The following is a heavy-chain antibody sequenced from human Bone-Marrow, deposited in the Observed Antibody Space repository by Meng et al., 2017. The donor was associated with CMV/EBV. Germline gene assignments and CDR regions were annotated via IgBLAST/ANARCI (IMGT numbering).Heavy chain of an antibody. Sequence: GESLKISCAASGFTFSSYSMNWVRQAPGKGLEWVSSISSSSSYIYYADSVKGRFTISRDNAKNSLYLQMNSLRAEDTAVYYCARSGQGNYFDYCGQGTLVTVSS. J-gene: IGHJ4*02. CDR1: GFTFSSYS. D-gene: IGHD3-10*01. V-gene: IGHV3-21*01. CDR3: ARSGQGNYFDY. CDR2: ISSSSSYI.